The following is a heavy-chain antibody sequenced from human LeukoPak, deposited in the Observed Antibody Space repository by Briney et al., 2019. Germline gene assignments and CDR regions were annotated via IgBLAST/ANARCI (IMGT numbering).Heavy chain of an antibody. D-gene: IGHD3-22*01. CDR3: ARPYYYDSRIDP. CDR2: TYYSGST. Sequence: PSQPLSLPCTVSGGSISSCDYYWSWIPQPPGEGLEWIGYTYYSGSTYYNPSLKSRATISFDTSKNQCSLKLSSVTAADTGVYYCARPYYYDSRIDPWGQGTLVTVSS. V-gene: IGHV4-30-4*01. J-gene: IGHJ5*02. CDR1: GGSISSCDYY.